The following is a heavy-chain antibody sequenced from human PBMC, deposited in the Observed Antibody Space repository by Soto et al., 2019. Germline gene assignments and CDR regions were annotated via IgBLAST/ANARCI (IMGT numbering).Heavy chain of an antibody. CDR1: RSSFSSYE. CDR3: ARGGGYCTPTSCAIDS. CDR2: VSLTGDRT. V-gene: IGHV3-23*01. J-gene: IGHJ4*02. Sequence: GGSLRLSCVASRSSFSSYEMSWVRQAAGKGLEWVSRVSLTGDRTNYAGSVKGRFTVSRDNFKNTLYLEMDSLRPEDTAIYYCARGGGYCTPTSCAIDSWGRGTPVTVSS. D-gene: IGHD2-8*01.